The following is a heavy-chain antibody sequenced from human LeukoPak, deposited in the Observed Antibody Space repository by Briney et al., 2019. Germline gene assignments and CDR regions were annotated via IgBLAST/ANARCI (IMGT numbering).Heavy chain of an antibody. CDR3: AREYKATFGY. CDR1: GGSISSYY. D-gene: IGHD1-1*01. CDR2: IYYSGST. J-gene: IGHJ4*02. Sequence: SETLSLTCTVSGGSISSYYWSWIRQPPGKGLEWIGYIYYSGSTNYNPSLKSRVTISVDTSKNQFSLKLSSVTAADTAVYYCAREYKATFGYWGQGTLVTVSS. V-gene: IGHV4-59*01.